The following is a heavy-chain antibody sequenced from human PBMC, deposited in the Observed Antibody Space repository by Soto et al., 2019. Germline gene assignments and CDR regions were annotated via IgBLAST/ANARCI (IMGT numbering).Heavy chain of an antibody. Sequence: ASVKVSCKASGGTFSSYAISWVRQAPGQGLEWMGGIIPIFGTANYAQKFQGRVTITADESTSTAYMELSSLRSEDTAVYYCARGLRYFDWLPYLFYWGQGTLVTVSS. CDR3: ARGLRYFDWLPYLFY. CDR1: GGTFSSYA. J-gene: IGHJ4*02. D-gene: IGHD3-9*01. CDR2: IIPIFGTA. V-gene: IGHV1-69*13.